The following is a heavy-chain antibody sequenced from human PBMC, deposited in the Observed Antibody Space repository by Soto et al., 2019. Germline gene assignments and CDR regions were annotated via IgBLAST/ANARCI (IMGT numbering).Heavy chain of an antibody. D-gene: IGHD3-9*01. V-gene: IGHV1-3*01. CDR2: IDAGNGNT. CDR1: GYTFTRYA. J-gene: IGHJ4*02. CDR3: ARVWDDILTGYYIHDY. Sequence: GASVKVSCKAPGYTFTRYAMHWVRQAPGQRLEWMGWIDAGNGNTKYSQKFQGRVTITRDTSASTAYMELSSLRSEDTAVYYCARVWDDILTGYYIHDYWGQGTLVPVSS.